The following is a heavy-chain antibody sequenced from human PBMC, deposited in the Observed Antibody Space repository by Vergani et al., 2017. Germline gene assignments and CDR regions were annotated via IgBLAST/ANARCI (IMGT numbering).Heavy chain of an antibody. CDR2: INNDGNT. Sequence: QVQLQQWGAGVVKPSGTLSLTCAVFGESFSSFYWSWIRQPPGKGLEWIGEINNDGNTNYNPSLESRVTVSRDTAKNQFSLNLMSVTAADTAMYYCAVRPRVNLVGGEIVTKRTFDDWSQGSLVTVSS. D-gene: IGHD3-10*01. CDR1: GESFSSFY. V-gene: IGHV4-34*02. CDR3: AVRPRVNLVGGEIVTKRTFDD. J-gene: IGHJ4*02.